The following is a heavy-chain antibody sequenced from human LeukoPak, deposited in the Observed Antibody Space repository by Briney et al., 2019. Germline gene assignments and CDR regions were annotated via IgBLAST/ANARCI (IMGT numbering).Heavy chain of an antibody. J-gene: IGHJ4*02. CDR2: FDLEDGKT. D-gene: IGHD6-19*01. CDR3: AREAGHFDY. Sequence: ASPEVSRKVSGYTPSELSMHWVPPGPGKGAERGGGFDLEDGKTIYAQKFQGKVTMTEDTATDTAYMELSSLRSEDTAVYYCAREAGHFDYWGKGTLVTVSS. V-gene: IGHV1-24*01. CDR1: GYTPSELS.